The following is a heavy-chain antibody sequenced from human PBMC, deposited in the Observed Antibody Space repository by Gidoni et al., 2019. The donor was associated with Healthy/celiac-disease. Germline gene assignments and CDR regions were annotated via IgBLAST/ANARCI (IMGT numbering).Heavy chain of an antibody. J-gene: IGHJ4*02. CDR3: AKDFSGDLPN. Sequence: QVQLVESGGGVVQPGRSLSLSCAASGFTFSSYGMHWVRQAPGKGLEWVAVISYDGSNKYYADSVKGRFTISRDNSKNTLYLQMNSLRAEDTAVYYCAKDFSGDLPNWGQGTLVTVSS. CDR2: ISYDGSNK. V-gene: IGHV3-30*18. D-gene: IGHD1-26*01. CDR1: GFTFSSYG.